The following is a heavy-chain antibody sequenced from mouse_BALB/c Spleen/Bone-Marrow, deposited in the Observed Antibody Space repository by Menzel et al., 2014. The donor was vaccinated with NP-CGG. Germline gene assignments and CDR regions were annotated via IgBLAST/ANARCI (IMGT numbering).Heavy chain of an antibody. CDR3: ARDDYAY. CDR1: GYTFTSYW. J-gene: IGHJ3*01. D-gene: IGHD2-4*01. Sequence: QVQLKESGAELAKPGASVKMSCKASGYTFTSYWMHWVKPRPGQGLEWIGYIYPSTGYTEHNQNVKDKAIMTADKLSSTAYKQLSSLTSEESAVYYCARDDYAYWGQGTLVTVSA. V-gene: IGHV1-7*01. CDR2: IYPSTGYT.